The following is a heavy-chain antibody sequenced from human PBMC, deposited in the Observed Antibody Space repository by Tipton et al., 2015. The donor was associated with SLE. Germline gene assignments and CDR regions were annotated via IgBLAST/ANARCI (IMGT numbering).Heavy chain of an antibody. CDR3: AGAWQGYCSGGTCYVLDY. J-gene: IGHJ4*02. D-gene: IGHD2-15*01. CDR2: ISNSETT. CDR1: GGSISSHY. V-gene: IGHV4-59*11. Sequence: LSCTVSGGSISSHYWSWIRQAPGKGLEWIGYISNSETTNYNPSLKSRVTISVDTSKNQFSLKLRSVTAADTAVYYCAGAWQGYCSGGTCYVLDYWGQGTLVTVSS.